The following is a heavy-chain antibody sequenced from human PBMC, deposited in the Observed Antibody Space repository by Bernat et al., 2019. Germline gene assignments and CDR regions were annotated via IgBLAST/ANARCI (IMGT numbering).Heavy chain of an antibody. D-gene: IGHD3-10*01. CDR1: GGSISSSSYY. Sequence: QLQLQESGPGLLKPSETLSPTCTVPGGSISSSSYYWGWIRQPPGKGLEWIGSIYYSGSTYYNPSLKSRVTIAIDTSKNQFSRKLSSVTAADKAVYCCARGDHNLLWFGECYYGMDVWGQGTTVTVSS. V-gene: IGHV4-39*01. CDR2: IYYSGST. J-gene: IGHJ6*02. CDR3: ARGDHNLLWFGECYYGMDV.